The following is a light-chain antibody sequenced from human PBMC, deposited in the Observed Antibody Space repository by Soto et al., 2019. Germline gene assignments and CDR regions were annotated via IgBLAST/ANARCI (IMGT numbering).Light chain of an antibody. CDR2: AAS. J-gene: IGKJ1*01. V-gene: IGKV1-9*01. CDR3: QQLNTYPRT. Sequence: DIQLTQSPSLLSASVGDRVTITCRASQDISRFLVWYQQKLAKAPKLLIYAASTLQSGVPSRFSGSGSGTEFTLTISNLQPEDFATYYCQQLNTYPRTFGQGTKVEIK. CDR1: QDISRF.